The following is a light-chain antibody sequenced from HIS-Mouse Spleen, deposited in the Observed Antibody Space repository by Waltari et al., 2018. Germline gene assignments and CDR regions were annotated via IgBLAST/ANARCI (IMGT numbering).Light chain of an antibody. Sequence: QSALTQPASVSGSPGQSITISCTGTSSDVGSYNLDSWYQQHPGKAHKLMIYEGSKRPSGVSNRFSGSKSGNTASLTISGLQAEDEADYYCCSYAGSSTWVFGGGTKLTVL. CDR2: EGS. V-gene: IGLV2-23*01. CDR1: SSDVGSYNL. CDR3: CSYAGSSTWV. J-gene: IGLJ3*02.